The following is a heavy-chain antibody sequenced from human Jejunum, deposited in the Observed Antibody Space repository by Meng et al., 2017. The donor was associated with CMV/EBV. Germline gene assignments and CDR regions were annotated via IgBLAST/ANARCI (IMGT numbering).Heavy chain of an antibody. J-gene: IGHJ4*02. CDR1: GFTFSSDG. Sequence: GVLVEAGGGLVQPGGSLRLSCAASGFTFSSDGMHWVRQAPGRGPEWVAFIEYDGSDKYYADSMKGRFTISRDNSKNTMYLQMTSLKAEDTALYYCAKDVDHWGQGTLVTVSS. CDR3: AKDVDH. V-gene: IGHV3-30*02. CDR2: IEYDGSDK.